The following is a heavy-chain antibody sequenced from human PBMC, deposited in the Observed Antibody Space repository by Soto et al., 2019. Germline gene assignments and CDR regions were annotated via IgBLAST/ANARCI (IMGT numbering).Heavy chain of an antibody. D-gene: IGHD3-3*01. V-gene: IGHV1-3*01. CDR1: GYTFTSYA. CDR3: ARGYYDFWTAIDF. J-gene: IGHJ4*02. CDR2: INAGNGNT. Sequence: AASVKVSCKASGYTFTSYAMHWVRQAPGQRLEWMGWINAGNGNTKYSQKFQGRVTITRDTSASTAYMELSSLGSEDTAVYYCARGYYDFWTAIDFSGQGTLVTVSS.